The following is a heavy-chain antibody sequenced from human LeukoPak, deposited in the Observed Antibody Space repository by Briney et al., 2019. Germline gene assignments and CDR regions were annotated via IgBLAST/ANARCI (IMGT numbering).Heavy chain of an antibody. V-gene: IGHV3-23*01. CDR3: AKSPVSSCRGSFCYPFDY. Sequence: SGRSLRLSCAASGFTFSTYAMSWVRQIPGKGLEWVSAISGSDDGTYYADSVKGRFTISRDNSRNTLYLQMNTLRAEDTAVYFCAKSPVSSCRGSFCYPFDYWGQGNLVTVSS. CDR1: GFTFSTYA. J-gene: IGHJ4*02. CDR2: ISGSDDGT. D-gene: IGHD2-15*01.